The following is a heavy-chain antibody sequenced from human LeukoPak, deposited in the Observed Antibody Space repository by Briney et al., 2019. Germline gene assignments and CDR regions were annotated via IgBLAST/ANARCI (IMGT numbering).Heavy chain of an antibody. Sequence: AGGSLRLSCAASGFTFSSYAMHWVRQAPGKGLEWVAVISYGGSNKYYADSVKGRFTISRDNSKNTLYLQMNSLMPEDTAVYYCAKGRSSWYHDYWGQGTLVTVSS. V-gene: IGHV3-30-3*01. CDR3: AKGRSSWYHDY. CDR2: ISYGGSNK. CDR1: GFTFSSYA. D-gene: IGHD6-13*01. J-gene: IGHJ4*02.